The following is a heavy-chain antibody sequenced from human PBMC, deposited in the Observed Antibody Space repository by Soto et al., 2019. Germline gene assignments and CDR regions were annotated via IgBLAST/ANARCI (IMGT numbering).Heavy chain of an antibody. D-gene: IGHD6-13*01. CDR2: INHSGST. V-gene: IGHV4-34*01. J-gene: IGHJ5*02. CDR3: ASLKGSSWTTYNWFDP. Sequence: SETLSLTCAVYGGSFSGYYWSWIRQPPGKGLEWIGEINHSGSTNYNPSLKSRVTISVDTSKNQFSLKLSSVTAADTAVYYCASLKGSSWTTYNWFDPWGQGTLVTVSS. CDR1: GGSFSGYY.